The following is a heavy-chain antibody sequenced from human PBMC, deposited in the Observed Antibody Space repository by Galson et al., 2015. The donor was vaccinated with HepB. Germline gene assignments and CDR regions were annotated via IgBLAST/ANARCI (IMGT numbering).Heavy chain of an antibody. V-gene: IGHV1-18*01. CDR1: GYSFTNYG. CDR2: FSGYDGST. Sequence: SVKVSCKASGYSFTNYGLSWIRQAPGPGLEWMGWFSGYDGSTNYAQKFQGRVTMTADTSTGTAYLELKNLRSDDTAVYYCARAPRISFGELMQPLTTWGLGTLVTVSS. D-gene: IGHD3-10*01. CDR3: ARAPRISFGELMQPLTT. J-gene: IGHJ5*02.